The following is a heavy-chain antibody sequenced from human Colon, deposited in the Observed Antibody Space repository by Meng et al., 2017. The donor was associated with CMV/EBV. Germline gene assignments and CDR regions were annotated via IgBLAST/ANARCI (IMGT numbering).Heavy chain of an antibody. CDR1: AA. V-gene: IGHV6-1*01. CDR2: TYYRSKWYN. CDR3: ARENLKSTYAFRRDMSNRFDP. J-gene: IGHJ5*02. Sequence: AAWNWIRQSPSRGLEWLGRTYYRSKWYNDYAVSVKSRITINPDTSKNQFSLQLNSVTPEDTAVYYCARENLKSTYAFRRDMSNRFDPWGQGTLVTVSS. D-gene: IGHD2-21*02.